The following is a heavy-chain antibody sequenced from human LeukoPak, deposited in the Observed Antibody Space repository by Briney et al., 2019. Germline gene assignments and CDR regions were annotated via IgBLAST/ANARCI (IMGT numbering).Heavy chain of an antibody. Sequence: PGGSLRLSCAASGFTFSSYSMNWARQAPGKGLEWVSSISSSSSYIYYADSVKGRFTISRDNAKNSLYLQMNSLRAEDTAAYYCARGVTSSSSSTTGDYWGQGTLVTVSS. CDR1: GFTFSSYS. J-gene: IGHJ4*02. V-gene: IGHV3-21*01. D-gene: IGHD6-6*01. CDR3: ARGVTSSSSSTTGDY. CDR2: ISSSSSYI.